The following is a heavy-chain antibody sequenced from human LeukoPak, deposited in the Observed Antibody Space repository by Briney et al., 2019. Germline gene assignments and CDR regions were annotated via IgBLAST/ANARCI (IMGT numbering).Heavy chain of an antibody. J-gene: IGHJ4*02. CDR3: ATVDGYYPNGFLDF. CDR2: ISGSGGST. Sequence: PGGSLRLSCAASGFTFSSYAMSWVRQAPGKGLEWVSAISGSGGSTYYADSVKGRFTISRDNSKNTLYLQMNSLTAEDKAVYYCATVDGYYPNGFLDFWGQGTLVTVCS. D-gene: IGHD5-24*01. CDR1: GFTFSSYA. V-gene: IGHV3-23*01.